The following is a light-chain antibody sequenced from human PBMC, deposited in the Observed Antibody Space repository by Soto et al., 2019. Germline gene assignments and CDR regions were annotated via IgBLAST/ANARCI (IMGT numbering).Light chain of an antibody. CDR3: SSYISSSTLV. CDR1: SSDVGGYNY. Sequence: QSVLTQPASVSGSPGQSITISCTGTSSDVGGYNYVSWYQQHPGKAPKLMIYEVSNRPSGVSNRFSGSKSGNTASLTISGLQDAAEADYYCSSYISSSTLVFGTGPKVTV. CDR2: EVS. J-gene: IGLJ1*01. V-gene: IGLV2-14*01.